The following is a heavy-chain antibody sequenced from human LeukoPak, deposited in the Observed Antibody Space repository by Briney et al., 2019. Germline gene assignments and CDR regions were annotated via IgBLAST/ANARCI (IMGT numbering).Heavy chain of an antibody. Sequence: PGGSLRLSCAASGFTFSSYAMHWVRQAPGKGLEWVAVISYDGSNKYYADSVKGRFTISRDNSKNTLYLQMNSLRAEDTAVYYCASTMVYFDSYYYGMDVWGQGTTVTVSS. D-gene: IGHD3-9*01. J-gene: IGHJ6*02. CDR2: ISYDGSNK. CDR1: GFTFSSYA. V-gene: IGHV3-30-3*01. CDR3: ASTMVYFDSYYYGMDV.